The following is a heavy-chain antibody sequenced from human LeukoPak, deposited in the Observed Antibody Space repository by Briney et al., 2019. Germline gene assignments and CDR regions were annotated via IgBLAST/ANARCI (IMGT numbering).Heavy chain of an antibody. V-gene: IGHV4-38-2*02. CDR1: GYSISSNYH. D-gene: IGHD6-19*01. CDR2: IYHSGST. CDR3: ARVRAVAGTPPDY. J-gene: IGHJ4*02. Sequence: SETLSLTCTVSGYSISSNYHWGWIRQPPGKGLEWVATIYHSGSTYYNPSLKSRVTISVDTSKNQFSLKMRSVTAADTAVYYCARVRAVAGTPPDYWGQGTLVTVSS.